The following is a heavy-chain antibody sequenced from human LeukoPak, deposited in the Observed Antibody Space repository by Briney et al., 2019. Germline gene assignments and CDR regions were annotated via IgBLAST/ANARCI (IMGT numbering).Heavy chain of an antibody. CDR1: GGSISSGVYY. J-gene: IGHJ4*02. Sequence: PSETLSLTCTVSGGSISSGVYYWSWIRQHPGKGLEWIGYIYYSGSTYYNPSLKSRVTISVDTSKNQFSLKLSSVTAADTAVYYCARSSGTYGGNLGALVDFDYWGQGTLVTVSS. CDR3: ARSSGTYGGNLGALVDFDY. CDR2: IYYSGST. D-gene: IGHD4-17*01. V-gene: IGHV4-30-4*08.